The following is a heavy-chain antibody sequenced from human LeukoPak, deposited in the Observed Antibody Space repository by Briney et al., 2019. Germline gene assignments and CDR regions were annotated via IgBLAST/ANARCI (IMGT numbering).Heavy chain of an antibody. Sequence: PSETLSLTCAVYGESFSGYYWSWIRQPPGKGLEWIGEINHSGSTNYNPSLKGRVTISVDTSKNQFSLKLSSVTAADTAVYYCARVTVPYSSSHPLDYWGQGTLVTVSS. CDR3: ARVTVPYSSSHPLDY. J-gene: IGHJ4*02. D-gene: IGHD6-13*01. V-gene: IGHV4-34*01. CDR2: INHSGST. CDR1: GESFSGYY.